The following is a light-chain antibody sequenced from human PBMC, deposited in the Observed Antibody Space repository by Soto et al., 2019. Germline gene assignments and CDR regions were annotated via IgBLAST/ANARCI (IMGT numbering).Light chain of an antibody. J-gene: IGKJ2*01. CDR2: KAS. Sequence: DIQMTQSPSTLSASVGDGVTITCRASQSISSWLAWYQQKPGKAPKVLIYKASNLESGVPSRFSGSGSGTEFTLTISGLQPDDFAAYYCQQYHTYPYTFGPGTKLEI. V-gene: IGKV1-5*03. CDR1: QSISSW. CDR3: QQYHTYPYT.